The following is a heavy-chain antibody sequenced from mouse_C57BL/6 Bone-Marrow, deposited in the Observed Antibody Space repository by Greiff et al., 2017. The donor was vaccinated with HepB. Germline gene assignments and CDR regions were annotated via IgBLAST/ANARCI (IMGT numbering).Heavy chain of an antibody. CDR2: IDPEDGDT. CDR1: GFNIKDYY. D-gene: IGHD1-1*01. J-gene: IGHJ1*03. V-gene: IGHV14-1*01. CDR3: TTLNYYGSSYWYFDV. Sequence: VQLQQSGAELVRPGASVKLSCTASGFNIKDYYMHWVKQRPEQGLEWIGRIDPEDGDTEYAPKFQSKATMTADTSSNTAYLQLSSLTSEDTAVYYCTTLNYYGSSYWYFDVWGTGTTVTVSS.